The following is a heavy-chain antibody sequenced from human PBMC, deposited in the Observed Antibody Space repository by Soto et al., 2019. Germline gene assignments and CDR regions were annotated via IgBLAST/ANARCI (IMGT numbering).Heavy chain of an antibody. D-gene: IGHD5-18*01. V-gene: IGHV1-69*06. CDR2: IIPIFGPA. CDR1: GGPFSSYA. J-gene: IGHJ6*02. Sequence: SVKVSCKASGGPFSSYAISWVRQAPGQGLGWMGGIIPIFGPANYAQKFQGRVTITADKSTSTAYMELSSLRSEDTAVYYCARDPVDSAMVYYYYGMDVWGQGTTVTVSS. CDR3: ARDPVDSAMVYYYYGMDV.